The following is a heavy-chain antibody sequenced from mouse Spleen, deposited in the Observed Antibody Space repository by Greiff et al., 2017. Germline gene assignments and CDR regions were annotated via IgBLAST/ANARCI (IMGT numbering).Heavy chain of an antibody. D-gene: IGHD2-10*01. V-gene: IGHV3-6*01. J-gene: IGHJ2*01. Sequence: VQLQQSGPGLVKPSQSLSLTCSVTGYSITSGYYWNWIRQFPGNKLEWMGYISYDGSNNYNPSLKNRISITRDTSKNQFFLKLNSVTTEDTATYYCARSSYGTPLYFDDWGQGTTLTVSS. CDR3: ARSSYGTPLYFDD. CDR2: ISYDGSN. CDR1: GYSITSGYY.